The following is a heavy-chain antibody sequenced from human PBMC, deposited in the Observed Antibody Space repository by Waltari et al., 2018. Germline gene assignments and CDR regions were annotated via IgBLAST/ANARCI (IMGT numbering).Heavy chain of an antibody. Sequence: QAPLVESGGGVVQPGGSLRLSCATSGFTFSRFSIHWVRQAPGKGLQWVAAVSNDGIGRYADSVKGRFTVSRDNAKSAVSLQMNSLRPDDTAMYHCMRDRAFAVSLEDWGQGTPVTVSS. CDR2: VSNDGIGR. J-gene: IGHJ4*02. V-gene: IGHV3-30*03. CDR1: GFTFSRFS. D-gene: IGHD1-1*01. CDR3: MRDRAFAVSLED.